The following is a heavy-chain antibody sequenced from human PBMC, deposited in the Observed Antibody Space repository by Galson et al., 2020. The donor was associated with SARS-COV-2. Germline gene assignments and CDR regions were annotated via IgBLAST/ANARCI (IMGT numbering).Heavy chain of an antibody. J-gene: IGHJ3*02. V-gene: IGHV6-1*01. CDR2: TYYRSKWYN. Sequence: SETLSLTCAISGDSVSGNSAAWNWIRQSPPRGLEWLGRTYYRSKWYNDYAVFVKSRMTINPDTSKNQLSLQLNSVTPEDTAVYYCAGVRRGGGHYDFDIWGQGTMVTVSS. CDR3: AGVRRGGGHYDFDI. D-gene: IGHD1-26*01. CDR1: GDSVSGNSAA.